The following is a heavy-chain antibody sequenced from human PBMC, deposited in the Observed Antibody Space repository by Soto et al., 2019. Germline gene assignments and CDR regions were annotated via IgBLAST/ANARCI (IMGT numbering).Heavy chain of an antibody. V-gene: IGHV3-23*01. CDR1: GFDFSTYA. CDR3: ARDSVTRVSSDIPGMDD. D-gene: IGHD3-10*01. Sequence: EVRLLESGGGLVQPGGSLRLSCVASGFDFSTYAMSWVRQAPGKGLEWVSVIGEGGVSRVYADAVKGRFTISRDNSKNTLYLQMTSLRVDDTAMYYCARDSVTRVSSDIPGMDDWGQGTTVSVSS. J-gene: IGHJ6*02. CDR2: IGEGGVSR.